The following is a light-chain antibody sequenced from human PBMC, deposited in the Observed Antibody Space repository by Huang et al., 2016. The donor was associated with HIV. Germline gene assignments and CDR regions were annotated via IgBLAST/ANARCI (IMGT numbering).Light chain of an antibody. J-gene: IGKJ2*01. CDR1: QNINTW. CDR3: QQYNTYWYT. Sequence: DIQMTQSPSTLSASVGDRVTITCRASQNINTWLAWYQQKPGKAPVLLIYRASSLQVGVPSRFTGSGSGTEFTLTITSLQPDDLGTYYCQQYNTYWYTFGQGTKLEI. CDR2: RAS. V-gene: IGKV1-5*03.